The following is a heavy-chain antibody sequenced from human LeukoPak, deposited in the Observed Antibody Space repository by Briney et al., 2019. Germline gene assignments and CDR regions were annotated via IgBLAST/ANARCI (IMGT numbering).Heavy chain of an antibody. CDR3: ARDCMFSSSSYYYYYYYLHV. CDR2: ISYDGRNK. V-gene: IGHV3-30*01. CDR1: GFTFRSYA. D-gene: IGHD6-6*01. J-gene: IGHJ6*03. Sequence: PGGSLRLSCAASGFTFRSYAMHWVRQARGKGLEGVAVISYDGRNKYYADCVKRGFTIHRDNSKHTLSVQINIEKRGDTGVYYCARDCMFSSSSYYYYYYYLHVWGKGTTVTVSS.